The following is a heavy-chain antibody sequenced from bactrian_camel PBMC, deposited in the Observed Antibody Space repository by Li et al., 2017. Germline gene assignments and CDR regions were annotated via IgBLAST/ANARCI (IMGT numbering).Heavy chain of an antibody. CDR1: GYISEFC. J-gene: IGHJ6*01. V-gene: IGHV3S6*01. Sequence: HVQLVESGGGSVQAGGSLRLSCVASGYISEFCMGWFRQGANQGRKAVAVIDTAGNIDYTNSVKGRFTLTKDNSKKTLYLQMNNLKPEDTAMYYCAADRALYRYPGSWFSGATFDYWGQGTQVTVS. CDR3: AADRALYRYPGSWFSGATFDY. D-gene: IGHD3*01. CDR2: IDTAGNI.